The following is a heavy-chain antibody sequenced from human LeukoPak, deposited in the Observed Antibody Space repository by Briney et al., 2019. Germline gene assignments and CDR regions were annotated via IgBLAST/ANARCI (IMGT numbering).Heavy chain of an antibody. CDR2: ISYDGSNK. J-gene: IGHJ4*02. Sequence: GGSLRLSCATSGFTFSSYGMHWVRQAPGKGLEWVAVISYDGSNKYYADSVKGRFTISRDNAKNSLYLQMNSLRAEDTAVYYCARDRLTTVPLPDYWGQGTLVTVSS. CDR3: ARDRLTTVPLPDY. CDR1: GFTFSSYG. V-gene: IGHV3-33*05. D-gene: IGHD4-17*01.